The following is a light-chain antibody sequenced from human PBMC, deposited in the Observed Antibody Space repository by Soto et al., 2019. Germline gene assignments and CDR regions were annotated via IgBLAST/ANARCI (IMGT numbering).Light chain of an antibody. CDR2: EVS. CDR3: SSYAGNYVYV. Sequence: QSVLTQPASVSGSPGQSITISCTGTSSDVGAYNYVSWYQQHPGKAPKLMIYEVSNRPSGVSDRFSGSRSGNTASLTISGLQAEDESDYYCSSYAGNYVYVFGSGTKVTVL. CDR1: SSDVGAYNY. V-gene: IGLV2-14*01. J-gene: IGLJ1*01.